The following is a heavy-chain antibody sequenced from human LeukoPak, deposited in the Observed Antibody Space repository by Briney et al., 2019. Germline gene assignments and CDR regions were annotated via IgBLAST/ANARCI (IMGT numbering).Heavy chain of an antibody. D-gene: IGHD4-17*01. J-gene: IGHJ4*02. CDR2: IKQDGSEK. CDR3: ATTTKTDYGDYSWSSTFDY. CDR1: GFSFSDYW. Sequence: GGSLRLSCAASGFSFSDYWMSWVRQAPGKGLEWVANIKQDGSEKYYVDSVKGRFTISRDNAKNSLYLQMSSLRAEDTAVYYCATTTKTDYGDYSWSSTFDYWGQGTLVTVSS. V-gene: IGHV3-7*01.